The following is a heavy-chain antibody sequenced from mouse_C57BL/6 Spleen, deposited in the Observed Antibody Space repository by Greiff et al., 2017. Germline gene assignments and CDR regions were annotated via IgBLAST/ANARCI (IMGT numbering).Heavy chain of an antibody. CDR3: ARDEDGSSYGY. V-gene: IGHV3-6*01. Sequence: EVQLQESGPGLVKPSQSLSLTCSVTGYSITSGYYWNWIRQFPGNKLEWMGYISYDGSNNYNPSLKNRISITRDTSKNQFFLKLNSVTTEDTATYYCARDEDGSSYGYWGQGTTLTVSS. CDR1: GYSITSGYY. J-gene: IGHJ2*01. D-gene: IGHD1-1*01. CDR2: ISYDGSN.